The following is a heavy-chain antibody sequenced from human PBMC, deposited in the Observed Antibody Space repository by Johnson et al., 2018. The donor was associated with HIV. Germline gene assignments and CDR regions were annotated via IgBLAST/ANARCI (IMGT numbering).Heavy chain of an antibody. CDR2: IRSSGSTI. J-gene: IGHJ3*02. CDR3: ARVQIISGFNWHYYESSMDAVDI. CDR1: GFTFSDYS. V-gene: IGHV3-11*01. D-gene: IGHD3-22*01. Sequence: QVQLVESGGGLVKPGGSLRVSCAASGFTFSDYSMSWIRQAPGKGLEWVSYIRSSGSTIYYADSVKGRFTISRDNAKNSLYLQMNSLRAEDTAVYYCARVQIISGFNWHYYESSMDAVDIWGQGTMVTVSS.